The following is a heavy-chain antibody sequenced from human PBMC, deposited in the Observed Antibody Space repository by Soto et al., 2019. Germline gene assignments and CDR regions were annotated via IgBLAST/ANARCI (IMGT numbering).Heavy chain of an antibody. V-gene: IGHV3-53*01. D-gene: IGHD4-17*01. CDR3: ARDPSYGYFDY. CDR2: IYSGGST. CDR1: GFTVSSNY. J-gene: IGHJ4*02. Sequence: GGSLRLSCAASGFTVSSNYMSWVRQAPGKGLEWVSVIYSGGSTYYADSVKGRFTISRDNSKNTLYLQMNSLRAEDTAVYYCARDPSYGYFDYWGQGTLVTVSS.